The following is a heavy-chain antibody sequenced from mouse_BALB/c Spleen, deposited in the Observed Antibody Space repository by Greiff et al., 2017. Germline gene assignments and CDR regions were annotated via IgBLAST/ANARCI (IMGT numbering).Heavy chain of an antibody. D-gene: IGHD1-1*01. CDR1: GFTFSSYG. Sequence: EVMLVESGGGLVQPGGSLKLSCAASGFTFSSYGMSWVRQTPDKRLELVATINSNGGSTYYPDSVKGRFTISRDNAKNTLYLQMSSLKSEDTAMYYCARDNYGPYFDYWGQGTTLTVSS. J-gene: IGHJ2*01. V-gene: IGHV5-6-3*01. CDR2: INSNGGST. CDR3: ARDNYGPYFDY.